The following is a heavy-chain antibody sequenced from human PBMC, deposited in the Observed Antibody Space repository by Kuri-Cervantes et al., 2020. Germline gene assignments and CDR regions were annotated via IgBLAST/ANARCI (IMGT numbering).Heavy chain of an antibody. Sequence: ESLKIXCTVSGXXIISTIHSWAWCXQPPGRGLXGIGNIYYSGXXXYNPALXSRVTXSVDTSKXQFSLKLSSVTAADTXVYYXXXHARXSSGXXLGWFDPWGQGTLVTVSS. V-gene: IGHV4-39*01. CDR3: XXHARXSSGXXLGWFDP. J-gene: IGHJ5*02. D-gene: IGHD6-19*01. CDR2: IYYSGXX. CDR1: GXXIISTIHS.